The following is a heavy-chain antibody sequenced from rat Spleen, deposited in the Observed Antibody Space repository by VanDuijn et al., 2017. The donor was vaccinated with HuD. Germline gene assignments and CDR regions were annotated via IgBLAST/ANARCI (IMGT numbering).Heavy chain of an antibody. CDR3: ARRETSFDY. CDR2: ITNASGRT. J-gene: IGHJ2*01. V-gene: IGHV5-31*01. CDR1: GFTFNNYW. Sequence: EVQLVESGGGLVQPGGSLKLSCVASGFTFNNYWMTWIRQAPGKGLEWVASITNASGRTYYPDSVKGRFTISRDTAQNTLYLQMDSLRSEDTASYYCARRETSFDYWGQGVMVTVSS.